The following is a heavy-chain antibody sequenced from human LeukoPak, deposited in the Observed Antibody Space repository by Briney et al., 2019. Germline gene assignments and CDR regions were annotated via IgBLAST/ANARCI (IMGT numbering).Heavy chain of an antibody. D-gene: IGHD3-10*01. CDR3: AKSWFGGSYGMDV. J-gene: IGHJ6*04. CDR1: GFTFSDYY. V-gene: IGHV3-11*06. CDR2: ISSSSSYT. Sequence: PGGSLRLSCAASGFTFSDYYMSWIRQAPGKGLEWVSYISSSSSYTNYADSVKGRFTISRDNTKNSLYLQMNSLRAEDTAVYYCAKSWFGGSYGMDVWGKGTTVTVSS.